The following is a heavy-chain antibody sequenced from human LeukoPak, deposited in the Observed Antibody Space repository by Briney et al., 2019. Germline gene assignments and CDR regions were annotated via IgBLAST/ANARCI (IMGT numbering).Heavy chain of an antibody. CDR2: MNPNSGNT. J-gene: IGHJ3*02. CDR1: GYTFTSYD. Sequence: ASVKVSCKASGYTFTSYDINWVRQATGQGLEWMGWMNPNSGNTGYAQKFQGRVNMTRNTSISTAYMELSSLRSEDTAVYYCAREPGSLDAFDIWGQGTMVTVSS. V-gene: IGHV1-8*01. D-gene: IGHD1-26*01. CDR3: AREPGSLDAFDI.